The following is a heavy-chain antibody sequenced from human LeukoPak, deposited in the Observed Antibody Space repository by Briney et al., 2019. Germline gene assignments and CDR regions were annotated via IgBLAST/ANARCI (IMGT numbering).Heavy chain of an antibody. J-gene: IGHJ4*02. Sequence: AGGSLRLSCAASGFTFSSYGMHWVRQAPGKGLEWVAVISYDGSNKYYADSVKGRFTISRDNSKNTLYLQMNSLRAEDMSVYYCAKERSHLINYFDYWGQGTLVTVSS. CDR1: GFTFSSYG. D-gene: IGHD3-16*01. CDR3: AKERSHLINYFDY. V-gene: IGHV3-30*18. CDR2: ISYDGSNK.